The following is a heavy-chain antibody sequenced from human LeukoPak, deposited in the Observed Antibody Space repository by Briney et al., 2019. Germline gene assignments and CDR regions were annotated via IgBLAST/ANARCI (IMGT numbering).Heavy chain of an antibody. D-gene: IGHD1-26*01. CDR2: IYPGDSDT. CDR1: GYIFTSYW. CDR3: ARRSGSFQGDYNFDY. V-gene: IGHV5-51*01. J-gene: IGHJ4*02. Sequence: GESLKISCKGSGYIFTSYWIAWVRQMPGKGLEWMGIIYPGDSDTRYSPSLQGQVTISADKSISTAYLQWSSLKASDTAMYYCARRSGSFQGDYNFDYWGQGTLVTVSS.